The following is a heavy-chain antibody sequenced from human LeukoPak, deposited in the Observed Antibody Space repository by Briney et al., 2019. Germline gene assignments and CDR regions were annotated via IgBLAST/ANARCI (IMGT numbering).Heavy chain of an antibody. V-gene: IGHV3-21*01. J-gene: IGHJ4*02. CDR3: AREVLRYYDSSGHPHYFDY. Sequence: GGSLRLSCAASGFTFSYHSMSWVRQAPGKGLEWVSSISITSGYIYYADSVKGRFTISRDNAKNSLYRQMNRLRVEDTAVYYCAREVLRYYDSSGHPHYFDYWGQGTLVTVSS. D-gene: IGHD3-22*01. CDR2: ISITSGYI. CDR1: GFTFSYHS.